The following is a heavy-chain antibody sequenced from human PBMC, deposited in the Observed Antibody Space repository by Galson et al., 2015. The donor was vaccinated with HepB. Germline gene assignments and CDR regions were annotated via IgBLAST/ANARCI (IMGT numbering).Heavy chain of an antibody. CDR1: GGTVSSYA. CDR2: IIPVFGTV. J-gene: IGHJ4*02. D-gene: IGHD2-2*01. CDR3: ARVRYCSRASCYHFDY. V-gene: IGHV1-69*13. Sequence: SVKVSCKASGGTVSSYAISWVRQAPGQGLEWMGGIIPVFGTVNYARKFQGRVTITADESTSTVNMELSSLRSEDTAVYYCARVRYCSRASCYHFDYWGQGTLVTVSS.